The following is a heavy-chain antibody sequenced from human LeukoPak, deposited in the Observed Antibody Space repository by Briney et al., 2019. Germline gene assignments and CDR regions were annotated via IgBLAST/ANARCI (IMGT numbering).Heavy chain of an antibody. CDR3: ARAPLSGNSYSGSYYPDY. D-gene: IGHD1-26*01. CDR2: ISGSGGST. J-gene: IGHJ4*02. Sequence: GGSLRLSCAASGFTFSSYAMSWVRQAPGKGLEWVSAISGSGGSTYYADSVKGRFTISRDNSKNTLYLQMNSLSAEDTAVYYCARAPLSGNSYSGSYYPDYWGQGTLVTVSS. V-gene: IGHV3-23*01. CDR1: GFTFSSYA.